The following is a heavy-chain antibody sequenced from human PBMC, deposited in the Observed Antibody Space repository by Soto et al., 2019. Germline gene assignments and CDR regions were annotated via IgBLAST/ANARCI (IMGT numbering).Heavy chain of an antibody. CDR1: GGTFISYA. CDR2: IIPIFGTA. V-gene: IGHV1-69*13. J-gene: IGHJ5*02. CDR3: ARGYPGDCSGGSCYRGSWFDP. D-gene: IGHD2-15*01. Sequence: SVKVSFKASGGTFISYAISWVRQAPGQGLEWMGGIIPIFGTANYAQKFQGRVTITADESTSTAYMELSSLRSEDTAVYYCARGYPGDCSGGSCYRGSWFDPWGQGTLVTVSS.